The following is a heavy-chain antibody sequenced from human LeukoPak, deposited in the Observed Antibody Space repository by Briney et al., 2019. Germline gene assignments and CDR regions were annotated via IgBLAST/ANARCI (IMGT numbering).Heavy chain of an antibody. Sequence: PGGSLRLSCAASGFTFSSYEMNWVRQAPGKGLEWVSYISSSGNNIYYSDSVKGRFTISRDNAKNSLFLQMNSLRAEDTGLYYSARAGSYFDYWGQGTLVTVFS. CDR3: ARAGSYFDY. J-gene: IGHJ4*02. CDR1: GFTFSSYE. CDR2: ISSSGNNI. D-gene: IGHD1-26*01. V-gene: IGHV3-48*03.